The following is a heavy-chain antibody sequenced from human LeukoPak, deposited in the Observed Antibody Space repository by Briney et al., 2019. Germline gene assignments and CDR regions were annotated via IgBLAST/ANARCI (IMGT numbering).Heavy chain of an antibody. V-gene: IGHV3-53*01. CDR3: AKGGNTYGSFDS. D-gene: IGHD5-18*01. CDR1: GFIVSSNY. J-gene: IGHJ4*02. Sequence: PGGSLRLSCAASGFIVSSNYMNWVRQAPGKGLEWVSVIYRGGTTYYADSVKGRFTISRDHSKNTLYLQMNSLRAEDSAVYYCAKGGNTYGSFDSWGQGTLVTVSS. CDR2: IYRGGTT.